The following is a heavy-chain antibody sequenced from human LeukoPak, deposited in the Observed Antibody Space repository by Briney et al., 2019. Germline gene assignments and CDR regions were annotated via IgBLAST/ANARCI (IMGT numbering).Heavy chain of an antibody. CDR1: GFTVSGNY. V-gene: IGHV3-66*01. Sequence: GGSLRLSCAASGFTVSGNYMSWVRQAPGKGLEWVSVIYSGGSTYYADSVKGRFTISRDNSKNTLYLQMNSLRAEDTAVCYCAREGRGSGIHYYFDYWGQGTLVTVSS. D-gene: IGHD3-10*01. CDR2: IYSGGST. J-gene: IGHJ4*02. CDR3: AREGRGSGIHYYFDY.